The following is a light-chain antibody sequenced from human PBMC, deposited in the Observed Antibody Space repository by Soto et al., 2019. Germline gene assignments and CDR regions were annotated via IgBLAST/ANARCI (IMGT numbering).Light chain of an antibody. V-gene: IGKV1-5*03. CDR1: QTISSW. Sequence: DIQMTQSPSTLSGSVGDRVTINCRASQTISSWLAWYQQEPGKAPKLLIYKASTLKSGVPSRFSGSGSGTEFTLTISSLQPDDFATYYCQHYNSYSEAFGQGTKVDIK. J-gene: IGKJ1*01. CDR2: KAS. CDR3: QHYNSYSEA.